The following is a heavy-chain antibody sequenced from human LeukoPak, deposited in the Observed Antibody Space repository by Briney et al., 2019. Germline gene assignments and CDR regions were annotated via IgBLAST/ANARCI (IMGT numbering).Heavy chain of an antibody. CDR3: ARERVDFWSGYYALGAFDI. CDR1: GYTFTSYG. Sequence: GASVKVSCKASGYTFTSYGISWVRQAPGQGLEWMGWISAYNGNTNYAQKLQGRVTMTTDTSTSTAYMELRSLRSDDTAVYYCARERVDFWSGYYALGAFDIWGQGTMVTVSS. J-gene: IGHJ3*02. V-gene: IGHV1-18*01. D-gene: IGHD3-3*01. CDR2: ISAYNGNT.